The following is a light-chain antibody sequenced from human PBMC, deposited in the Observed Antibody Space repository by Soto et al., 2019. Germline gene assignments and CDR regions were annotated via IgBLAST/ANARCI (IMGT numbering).Light chain of an antibody. J-gene: IGKJ2*01. Sequence: DIQMTQSPSSLSASVGDRVTITCRAGQPISTYLNWYQLTPGKAPRLLIYGACSLIRGVPSWFSRSGSGTAFTLNISNVQPEDVAMYYCQQSSSAPPYTFGQGTKLQI. CDR2: GAC. V-gene: IGKV1-39*01. CDR3: QQSSSAPPYT. CDR1: QPISTY.